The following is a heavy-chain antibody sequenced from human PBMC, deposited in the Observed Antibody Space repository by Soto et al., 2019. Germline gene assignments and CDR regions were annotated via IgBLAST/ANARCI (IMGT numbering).Heavy chain of an antibody. CDR3: ARVLGYCSGGSCYGGYYFDY. D-gene: IGHD2-15*01. V-gene: IGHV1-18*04. CDR1: GYTFTNYG. Sequence: ASVKVSCKASGYTFTNYGITWVRQAPGQGLEWMGWISAYNGNTNSAQSLQGRVTVTTDTSTSTAYMELRNLRSDDTAVYYCARVLGYCSGGSCYGGYYFDYWGQGTLVTVSS. J-gene: IGHJ4*02. CDR2: ISAYNGNT.